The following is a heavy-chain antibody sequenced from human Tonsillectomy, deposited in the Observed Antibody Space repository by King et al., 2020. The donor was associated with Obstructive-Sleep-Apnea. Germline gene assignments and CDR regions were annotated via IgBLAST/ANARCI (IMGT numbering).Heavy chain of an antibody. CDR3: ARDLNYYGSGSYYND. CDR1: GGSISSSSYY. Sequence: QLQESGPGLVKPSETLSLTCTVSGGSISSSSYYWGWIRQPPGKGLEWIGSIYYSGSTYYNPSLKSRVTISVDTSKNQFSLKLSSVTAADTAGYYCARDLNYYGSGSYYNDWGQGTLVTVSS. D-gene: IGHD3-10*01. V-gene: IGHV4-39*07. CDR2: IYYSGST. J-gene: IGHJ4*02.